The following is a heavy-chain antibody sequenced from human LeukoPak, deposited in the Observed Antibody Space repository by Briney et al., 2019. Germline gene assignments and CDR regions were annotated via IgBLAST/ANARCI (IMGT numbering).Heavy chain of an antibody. J-gene: IGHJ3*02. CDR2: IYYSGST. V-gene: IGHV4-39*01. D-gene: IGHD3-9*01. Sequence: PSETLSLTCTVSGGSISSSSYYWGWIRQPPGKGLEWIGSIYYSGSTYYNPSLKSRVTISVDTSKNQFSLKLSSVTAADTAVYYCARHSLRYFDWLGAFDIWGQGTMVTVSS. CDR1: GGSISSSSYY. CDR3: ARHSLRYFDWLGAFDI.